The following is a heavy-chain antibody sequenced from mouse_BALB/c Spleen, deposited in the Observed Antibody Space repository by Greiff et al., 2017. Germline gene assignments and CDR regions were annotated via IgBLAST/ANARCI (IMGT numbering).Heavy chain of an antibody. CDR3: AEGQTVVDPFAY. V-gene: IGHV1S34*01. J-gene: IGHJ3*01. CDR1: GFSFTGYY. D-gene: IGHD1-1*01. CDR2: ISCYNGAT. Sequence: LVKTGASVKISCKASGFSFTGYYMHWVKQSHGKSLEWIGYISCYNGATSYNQKFKGKATFTVDTSSSTAYMQFNSLTSEDSAVYYCAEGQTVVDPFAYWGQGTLVTVSA.